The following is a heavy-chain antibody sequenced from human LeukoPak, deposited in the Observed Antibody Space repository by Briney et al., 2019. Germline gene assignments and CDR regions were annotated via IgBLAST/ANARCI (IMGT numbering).Heavy chain of an antibody. D-gene: IGHD5-18*01. CDR2: ISAYNGNT. J-gene: IGHJ4*02. Sequence: GASVKVSCKASGYTFTSYGISWVRQAPGQGLEWMGWISAYNGNTNYAQKLQGRVTMTTDTSTSTAYMELRSLRSDDTAVYYCARTTWIQLWPTGYYYFDYWGQGALVTASS. CDR1: GYTFTSYG. CDR3: ARTTWIQLWPTGYYYFDY. V-gene: IGHV1-18*01.